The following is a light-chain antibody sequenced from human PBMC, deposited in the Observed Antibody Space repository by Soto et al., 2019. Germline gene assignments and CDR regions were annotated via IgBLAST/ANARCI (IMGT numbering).Light chain of an antibody. V-gene: IGLV1-40*01. Sequence: QSVLTQPPSVSGAPGQRVTISCTGSSSNIGAGYDVHWYQQLPGTAPKLLIYGNTNRPSGVPDRFSGSKSGTSASLAITGLQXXXXADYYCQSYDSSLSGWVFGGGTQLT. J-gene: IGLJ3*02. CDR3: QSYDSSLSGWV. CDR2: GNT. CDR1: SSNIGAGYD.